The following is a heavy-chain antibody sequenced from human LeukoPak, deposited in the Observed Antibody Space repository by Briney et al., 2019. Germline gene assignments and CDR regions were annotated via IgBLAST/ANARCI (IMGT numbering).Heavy chain of an antibody. V-gene: IGHV3-30*01. D-gene: IGHD6-19*01. CDR2: ISYDGSFK. CDR1: GLGILTSA. CDR3: ARDSSGWYHAFDI. J-gene: IGHJ3*02. Sequence: GGSLRLSCSASGLGILTSAVHWVRHAPGRGLEWMSVISYDGSFKYYADAVKGRFTISRDNSKNTLYLQMNSLRAEDTAVYYCARDSSGWYHAFDIWGQGTMVTVSS.